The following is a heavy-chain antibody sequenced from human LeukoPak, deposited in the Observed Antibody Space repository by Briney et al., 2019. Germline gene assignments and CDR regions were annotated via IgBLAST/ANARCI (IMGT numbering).Heavy chain of an antibody. J-gene: IGHJ4*02. V-gene: IGHV4-61*01. CDR3: ARGRLGGSGSYYNVLDY. CDR1: GGSISNPNYC. CDR2: SSYSGST. D-gene: IGHD3-10*01. Sequence: SETLSLTCTVSGGSISNPNYCWGWLRQPPGKGLEWIGYSSYSGSTNDNPSLKRRVTISVDTSRNQFSLKLTSVTAADTAVYYCARGRLGGSGSYYNVLDYWGQGTLVTVSS.